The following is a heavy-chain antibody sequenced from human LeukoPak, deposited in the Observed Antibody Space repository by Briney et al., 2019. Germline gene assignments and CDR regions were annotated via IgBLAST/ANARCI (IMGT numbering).Heavy chain of an antibody. CDR2: IYTSGST. J-gene: IGHJ1*01. CDR1: GGSISSYY. CDR3: ARGMHYDSSGYYYVEYFQH. Sequence: PSETLSLTCTVSGGSISSYYWSWIRQPAGKGLEWIGRIYTSGSTNYNPSLKSRVTMSVDTSKNQFSLKLSSVTAADTAVYYCARGMHYDSSGYYYVEYFQHWGQGTLVTVSS. V-gene: IGHV4-4*07. D-gene: IGHD3-22*01.